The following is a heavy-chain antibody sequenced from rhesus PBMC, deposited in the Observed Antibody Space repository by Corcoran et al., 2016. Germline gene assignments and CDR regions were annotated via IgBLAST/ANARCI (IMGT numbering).Heavy chain of an antibody. V-gene: IGHV3-59*01. Sequence: EVRLVESGGGLARPGGSWSLSCAASGVSFSDTYMHRVREASGKGLEWISRISNGGETSWYANSVRGRFTISRDNAKNTLYLQMDSLRPEDTAVYYCATNWSPDYWGRGVRVIVSS. CDR3: ATNWSPDY. CDR2: ISNGGETS. J-gene: IGHJ4*01. CDR1: GVSFSDTY. D-gene: IGHD6-13*01.